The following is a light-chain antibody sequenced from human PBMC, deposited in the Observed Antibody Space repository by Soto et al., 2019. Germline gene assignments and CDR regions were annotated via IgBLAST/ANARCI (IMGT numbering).Light chain of an antibody. J-gene: IGKJ4*02. Sequence: DIQMTQSPSSLSASVGDRVTITCRASQSISNSVNWYQQKLGKVPKVLIYGASSLQSGVPSRFSGSGSGTDFTLTISSLQPEDFATYYCQESYTALWGTFGEGTKVEI. CDR2: GAS. CDR1: QSISNS. V-gene: IGKV1-39*01. CDR3: QESYTALWGT.